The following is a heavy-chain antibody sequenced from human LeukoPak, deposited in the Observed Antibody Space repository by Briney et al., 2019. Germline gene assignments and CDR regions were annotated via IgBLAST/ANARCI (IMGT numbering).Heavy chain of an antibody. V-gene: IGHV4-39*01. CDR3: ATSDTVSTYNWFDP. CDR2: IRYCEST. Sequence: NPWETLSLTCNVSGGSISSNTYFWGWIRRPPGKGLEWIGSIRYCESTYYNPSLKSRVTISVDTSKNQFSLNLSSLTAADTAVYYCATSDTVSTYNWFDPWGQGTLVTVS. D-gene: IGHD5/OR15-5a*01. CDR1: GGSISSNTYF. J-gene: IGHJ5*02.